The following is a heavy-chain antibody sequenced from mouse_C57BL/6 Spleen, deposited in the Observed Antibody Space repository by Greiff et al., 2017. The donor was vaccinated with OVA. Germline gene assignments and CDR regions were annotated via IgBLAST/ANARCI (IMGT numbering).Heavy chain of an antibody. CDR3: ARSPITTVVAAYYFDY. V-gene: IGHV1-72*01. Sequence: QVQLQQPGAELVKPGASVKLSCKASGYTFTSSWMHWVKQWPGRGLEWIGRIAPISGGPKYNEKFTSKATLTVDKPSSTAYMQLSSLTSEDSAVYYCARSPITTVVAAYYFDYWGQGTTLTVSS. D-gene: IGHD1-1*01. J-gene: IGHJ2*01. CDR2: IAPISGGP. CDR1: GYTFTSSW.